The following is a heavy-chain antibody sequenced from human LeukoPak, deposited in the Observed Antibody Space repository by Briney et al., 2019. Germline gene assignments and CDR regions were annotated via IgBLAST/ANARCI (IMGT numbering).Heavy chain of an antibody. D-gene: IGHD3-10*01. CDR1: GFTFSSYG. Sequence: GRSLRLSCAASGFTFSSYGMHWVRQAPGKGLEWVAFIRYDGSNKYYADSVKGRFTISRDNSKNTLYLQMNSLRAEDTAVYYCAKDDSYGSGPYGMDVWGQGTTVTVSS. CDR2: IRYDGSNK. J-gene: IGHJ6*02. V-gene: IGHV3-30*02. CDR3: AKDDSYGSGPYGMDV.